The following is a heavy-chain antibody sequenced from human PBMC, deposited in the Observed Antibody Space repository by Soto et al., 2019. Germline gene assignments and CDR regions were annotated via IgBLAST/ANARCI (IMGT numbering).Heavy chain of an antibody. CDR1: YA. Sequence: YAMNWVRPAPGQGLEWMGWISTNTGNPTYAQGFTGRFVFSLDTSVSTTYLQICSLKGEDTAVYHCAKQYHLRWGQGTMVTVSS. V-gene: IGHV7-4-1*01. D-gene: IGHD2-2*01. CDR2: ISTNTGNP. CDR3: AKQYHLR. J-gene: IGHJ3*01.